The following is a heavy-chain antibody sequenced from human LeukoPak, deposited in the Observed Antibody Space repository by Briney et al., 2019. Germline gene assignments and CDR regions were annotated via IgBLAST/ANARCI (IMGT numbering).Heavy chain of an antibody. D-gene: IGHD3-22*01. CDR2: ISSSSSYK. CDR3: ARVVSPYYYDSSGYSGGAFDI. CDR1: GFTFSSYS. V-gene: IGHV3-21*01. Sequence: GGSLRLSCAASGFTFSSYSMNWVRQAPGKGLEWVSSISSSSSYKYYADSVKGRFTISRDNAKNSLYLQMNSLRAEDTAVYYCARVVSPYYYDSSGYSGGAFDIWGQGTMVTVSS. J-gene: IGHJ3*02.